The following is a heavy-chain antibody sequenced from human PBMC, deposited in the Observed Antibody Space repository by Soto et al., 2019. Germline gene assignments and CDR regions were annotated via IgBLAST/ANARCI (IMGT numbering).Heavy chain of an antibody. V-gene: IGHV1-69*12. CDR1: GGSFSNHA. CDR3: AREVAADGTFREDVFDI. CDR2: IIPIFSTT. Sequence: QVHLVQSGAEVKKPGSSVKVSCKASGGSFSNHAINWVRQAPGQGLEWMGRIIPIFSTTNYAQKFQGRVTFTADESTVTAYMELSSLKNDDTAKYYCAREVAADGTFREDVFDIWGQGTMVTVSS. J-gene: IGHJ3*02. D-gene: IGHD6-13*01.